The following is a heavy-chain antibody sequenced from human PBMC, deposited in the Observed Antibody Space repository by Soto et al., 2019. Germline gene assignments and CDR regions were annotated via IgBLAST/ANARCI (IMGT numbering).Heavy chain of an antibody. D-gene: IGHD3-10*01. V-gene: IGHV4-59*08. CDR3: ARQGFGPLHGLVDV. CDR1: GGSISSYY. Sequence: QVQLQESGPGLVKPSETMSLSCTVSGGSISSYYWSWFRQSPGKRMEWIGYVHHSWGSSYNPSLRGXVTXSLDTSTSQFALKVTSVTATDTAVYYCARQGFGPLHGLVDVWGQGTTVTVSS. CDR2: VHHSWGS. J-gene: IGHJ6*02.